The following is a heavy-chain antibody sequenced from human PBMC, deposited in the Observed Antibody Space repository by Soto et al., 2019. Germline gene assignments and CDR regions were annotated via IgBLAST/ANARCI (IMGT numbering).Heavy chain of an antibody. CDR3: ARSYDFWSPAYGMDV. Sequence: GGSLRLSCAASVFTFISYEMNWVRQAPGKGLEWVSYISSSGSTIYYADSVKGRFTISRDNAKNSLYLQMNSLRAEDTAVYYCARSYDFWSPAYGMDVWGQGTTVTVSS. V-gene: IGHV3-48*03. CDR2: ISSSGSTI. D-gene: IGHD3-3*01. CDR1: VFTFISYE. J-gene: IGHJ6*02.